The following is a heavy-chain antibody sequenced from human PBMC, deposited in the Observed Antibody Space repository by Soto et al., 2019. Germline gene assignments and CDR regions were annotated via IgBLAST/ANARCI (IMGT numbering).Heavy chain of an antibody. Sequence: SETLSLTCTVSGGSISSSSYYWGWIRQPPGKGLEWIGSIYYSGSTYYNPSLKSRVTISVDTSKNQFSLKLSSVTAADTAVYYCARYLGELFVFDYWGQGTLVTVSS. CDR1: GGSISSSSYY. CDR3: ARYLGELFVFDY. CDR2: IYYSGST. V-gene: IGHV4-39*01. D-gene: IGHD3-16*01. J-gene: IGHJ4*02.